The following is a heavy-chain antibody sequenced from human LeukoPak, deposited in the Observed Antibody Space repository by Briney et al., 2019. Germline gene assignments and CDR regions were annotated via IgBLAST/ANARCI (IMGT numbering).Heavy chain of an antibody. V-gene: IGHV3-15*01. CDR3: VRVVTTGSGWYHFDN. Sequence: GGSLRLSCVASGFTFSDAWMSWVRQAPGKGLEWVGRIKSKIDGGTIDYGAPVKGRFTISRDDSRNTLYLQMNSLKTEDTAVYYCVRVVTTGSGWYHFDNWGLGTLVTVSS. CDR2: IKSKIDGGTI. CDR1: GFTFSDAW. J-gene: IGHJ4*02. D-gene: IGHD6-13*01.